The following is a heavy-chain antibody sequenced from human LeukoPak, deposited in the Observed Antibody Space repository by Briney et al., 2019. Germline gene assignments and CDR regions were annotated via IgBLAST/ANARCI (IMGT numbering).Heavy chain of an antibody. J-gene: IGHJ6*03. D-gene: IGHD3-3*01. CDR1: GGSISSYY. CDR2: IYYSGST. Sequence: SETLSLTCSVSGGSISSYYWSWVRQPPGKGLEWIGYIYYSGSTNYNPSLKSRVTISVDTSKNQFSLRLTSVTAADTAVYYCARGGSYYDFWSGYYDYYYYMDVWGKGTTVTVSS. CDR3: ARGGSYYDFWSGYYDYYYYMDV. V-gene: IGHV4-59*01.